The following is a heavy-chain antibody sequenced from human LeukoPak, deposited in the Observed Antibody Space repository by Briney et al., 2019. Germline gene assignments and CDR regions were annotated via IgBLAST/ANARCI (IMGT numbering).Heavy chain of an antibody. CDR2: ISSSSSTI. Sequence: GGSLRLSCAASGFTFSSYSMNWVRQTPGKGLEWVSYISSSSSTIYYADSVKGRFTISRDNAKNSLYLQMNSLRAEDTAVYYCARERDDSSSWYVLDYWGQGTLVTVSS. CDR1: GFTFSSYS. J-gene: IGHJ4*02. CDR3: ARERDDSSSWYVLDY. D-gene: IGHD6-13*01. V-gene: IGHV3-48*01.